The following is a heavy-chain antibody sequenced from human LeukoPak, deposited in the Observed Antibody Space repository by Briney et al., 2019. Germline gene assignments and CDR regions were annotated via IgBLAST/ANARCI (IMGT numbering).Heavy chain of an antibody. J-gene: IGHJ6*02. D-gene: IGHD4-17*01. CDR2: ISAYNGNT. CDR1: GYTFTSYA. Sequence: HRASVKVSCKASGYTFTSYAMHWVRQAPGQRLEWMGWISAYNGNTNYAQKLQGRVTMTTDTSTSTAYMELRSLRSDDTAVYYCARPTPDYGDYVSYDYGMDVWGQGTTVTVSS. V-gene: IGHV1-18*01. CDR3: ARPTPDYGDYVSYDYGMDV.